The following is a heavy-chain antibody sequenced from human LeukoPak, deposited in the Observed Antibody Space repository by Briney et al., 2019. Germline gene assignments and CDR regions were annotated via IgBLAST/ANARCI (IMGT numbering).Heavy chain of an antibody. V-gene: IGHV4-31*03. CDR3: ASKLRFGLPERRWFDP. CDR2: IYYSGTT. Sequence: SQTLSLTCTVSGGSISSGGYYWSWIRQHPGKGLEWIGYIYYSGTTYYNPSLKSRVTISVDTSKNQFSLKLSSVTAADTAVYYCASKLRFGLPERRWFDPWGQGTLVTVSS. CDR1: GGSISSGGYY. J-gene: IGHJ5*02. D-gene: IGHD3-10*01.